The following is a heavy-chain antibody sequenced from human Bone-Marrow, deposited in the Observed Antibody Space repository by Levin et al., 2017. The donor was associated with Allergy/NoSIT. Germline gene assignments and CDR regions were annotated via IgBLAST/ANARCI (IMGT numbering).Heavy chain of an antibody. CDR2: ISNDGNKR. Sequence: LSLPCAASGFSFSTYGMYWVRQAPGKGLEWVALISNDGNKRDYAESVRGRFTISRDNSKNTLYLQMNSLRTEDTAVYHCAKDRGFLEWLSPSYGMDVWGQGTTVIVSS. CDR1: GFSFSTYG. J-gene: IGHJ6*02. D-gene: IGHD3-3*01. CDR3: AKDRGFLEWLSPSYGMDV. V-gene: IGHV3-30*18.